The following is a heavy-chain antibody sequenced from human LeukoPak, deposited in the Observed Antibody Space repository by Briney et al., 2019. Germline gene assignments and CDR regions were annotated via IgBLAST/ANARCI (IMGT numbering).Heavy chain of an antibody. CDR2: IYHSGST. D-gene: IGHD5-12*01. CDR3: ARKTYSGNDGTFY. J-gene: IGHJ4*02. V-gene: IGHV4-4*02. CDR1: GGSISSSYW. Sequence: SETLSLTCTVSGGSISSSYWWSWVRQPPGKGLEWIGEIYHSGSTNYNPSLKSRVTISVNKSKNQFSLKLSSVTAADTAVYYCARKTYSGNDGTFYWGQGTLVTVSS.